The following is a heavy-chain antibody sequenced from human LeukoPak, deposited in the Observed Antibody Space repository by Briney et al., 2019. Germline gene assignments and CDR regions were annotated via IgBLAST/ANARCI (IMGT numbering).Heavy chain of an antibody. J-gene: IGHJ4*02. Sequence: PGGSLRLSCAASGFSFSSYWMHWVRQAPGEGLVWVSHINGGGSTTRYADSVEGRLTISRDNAKNTLYLQMNSLRAEDTAVYYCARGGGHSYDYHHYWGQGTLVTVSS. CDR1: GFSFSSYW. V-gene: IGHV3-74*01. CDR2: INGGGSTT. CDR3: ARGGGHSYDYHHY. D-gene: IGHD3-16*01.